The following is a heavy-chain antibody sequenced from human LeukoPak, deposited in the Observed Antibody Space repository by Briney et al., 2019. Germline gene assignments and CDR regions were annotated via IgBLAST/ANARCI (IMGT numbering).Heavy chain of an antibody. V-gene: IGHV1-18*01. CDR3: ARGPAYCGGDCYSFDY. J-gene: IGHJ4*02. D-gene: IGHD2-21*02. CDR1: GYTFTSYG. CDR2: ISAYNGNT. Sequence: GASVKVSCKASGYTFTSYGISWVRQAPGQGLEWMGWISAYNGNTNYAQKLQGRVTMTTDTSTSTVYMELSSLRSEDTAVYYCARGPAYCGGDCYSFDYWGQGTLVTVSS.